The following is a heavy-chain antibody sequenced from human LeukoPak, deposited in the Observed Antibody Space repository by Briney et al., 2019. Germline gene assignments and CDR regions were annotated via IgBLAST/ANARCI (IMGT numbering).Heavy chain of an antibody. J-gene: IGHJ4*02. V-gene: IGHV3-21*01. CDR2: ISSSSSYI. D-gene: IGHD2-8*01. CDR3: ASLKVWY. CDR1: GFTFSSYD. Sequence: GGSLRLSYVASGFTFSSYDMHWVRQAPGKGLEWVSSISSSSSYIYYADSVKGRFTISRDNAKNSLYLQMNSLRAEDTAVYYCASLKVWYWGQGTLVTVSS.